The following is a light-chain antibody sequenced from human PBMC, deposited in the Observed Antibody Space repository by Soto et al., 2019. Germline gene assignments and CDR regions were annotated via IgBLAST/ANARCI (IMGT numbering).Light chain of an antibody. J-gene: IGKJ2*01. CDR1: QSLSNSY. V-gene: IGKV3-20*01. CDR3: QQYEHSPTT. Sequence: EIVLTQSPGTLSLSPGERATLSCRATQSLSNSYLAWYQQRPGQAPRLLIYAASSRATGIPDRISGSGSGTDFTLSISRLEPEDFAVYYCQQYEHSPTTFGQGTKLEIK. CDR2: AAS.